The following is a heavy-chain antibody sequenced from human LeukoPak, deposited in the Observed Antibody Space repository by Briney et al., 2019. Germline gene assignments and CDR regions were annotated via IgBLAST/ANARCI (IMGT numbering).Heavy chain of an antibody. CDR2: IIPIFVTA. CDR3: ARGTNRITIFGVVTPNYYYYYMDV. D-gene: IGHD3-3*01. J-gene: IGHJ6*03. V-gene: IGHV1-69*01. CDR1: GGTFSSYA. Sequence: SVKVSCKASGGTFSSYAISWVRQAPGQGLEWMGGIIPIFVTANYAQKFQGRVTITADESTSTAYMELSSLRSEDTAVYYCARGTNRITIFGVVTPNYYYYYMDVWGKGTTVTVSS.